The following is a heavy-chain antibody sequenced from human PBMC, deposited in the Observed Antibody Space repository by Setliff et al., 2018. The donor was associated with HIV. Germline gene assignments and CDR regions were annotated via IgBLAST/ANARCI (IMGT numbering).Heavy chain of an antibody. Sequence: PGGSLRLSCAAPGFTFTNAWMTWVRQSPGKGLEWVAVISYHGSDKYYAESVKGRFTLSRDNSKKTVYLQMNSLTVEDTAVYYCARPPFGSSSGYSYYYYMDVWGKGTTVTVSS. CDR1: GFTFTNAW. CDR2: ISYHGSDK. V-gene: IGHV3-30*03. D-gene: IGHD6-6*01. CDR3: ARPPFGSSSGYSYYYYMDV. J-gene: IGHJ6*03.